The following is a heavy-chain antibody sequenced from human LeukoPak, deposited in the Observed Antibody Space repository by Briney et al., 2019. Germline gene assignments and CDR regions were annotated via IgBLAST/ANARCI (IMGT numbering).Heavy chain of an antibody. V-gene: IGHV1-18*01. CDR3: ARDILGYTTSWYRFDY. J-gene: IGHJ4*02. CDR1: GYNFNNYG. CDR2: ISGYNGNT. Sequence: ASVKVSCKASGYNFNNYGISWVRQAPGQGLAWMGWISGYNGNTKSAQKLQDRVTMTTDTSTNTAYMELRSLRSDDTAVYYCARDILGYTTSWYRFDYWGQGSQVTVSS. D-gene: IGHD6-13*01.